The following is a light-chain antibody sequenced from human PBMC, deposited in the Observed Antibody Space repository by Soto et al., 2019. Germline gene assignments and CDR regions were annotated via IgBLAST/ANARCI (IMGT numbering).Light chain of an antibody. J-gene: IGLJ2*01. CDR1: SSDVGGYDF. Sequence: QSVLTQPASVSGSPGQSIAISCSGTSSDVGGYDFVSWYQQHPGKASKLIIYDVNNRPSGVSDRFSGSKSGNTASLTISGLQAEDEAVYYCNSYTSSTTPAVFGGGTKLTVL. V-gene: IGLV2-14*01. CDR3: NSYTSSTTPAV. CDR2: DVN.